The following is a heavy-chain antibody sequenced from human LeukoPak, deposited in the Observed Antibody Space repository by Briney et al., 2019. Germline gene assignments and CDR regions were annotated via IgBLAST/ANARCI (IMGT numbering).Heavy chain of an antibody. J-gene: IGHJ4*02. CDR3: AAYYYGSGSSGAFDY. Sequence: GASVKVSCKASGYTFTSYGINWVRQAPGQGLEWMGWISAYNGNTNYAQKLQGRVTMTTDTSTSTAYMELRSLRSDDTAVYYCAAYYYGSGSSGAFDYWGQGTLVTVSS. CDR1: GYTFTSYG. CDR2: ISAYNGNT. D-gene: IGHD3-10*01. V-gene: IGHV1-18*01.